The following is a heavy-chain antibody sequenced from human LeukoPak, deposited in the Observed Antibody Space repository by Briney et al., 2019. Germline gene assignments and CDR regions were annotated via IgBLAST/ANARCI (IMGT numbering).Heavy chain of an antibody. D-gene: IGHD4-23*01. Sequence: PSETLSLTCTVSGGSIRSSYYYWGWIRQPPGKGLEWIVSIYDSGSTYYNPSLKSRVTISVDTSKNQFSLKLNSVTAADTAVYYCAKGELDYGGKLPEVGKDWFDPWGQGTLVTVSS. CDR1: GGSIRSSYYY. CDR3: AKGELDYGGKLPEVGKDWFDP. V-gene: IGHV4-39*01. CDR2: IYDSGST. J-gene: IGHJ5*02.